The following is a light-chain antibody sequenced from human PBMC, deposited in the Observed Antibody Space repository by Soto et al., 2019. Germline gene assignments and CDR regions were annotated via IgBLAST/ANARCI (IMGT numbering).Light chain of an antibody. CDR3: QQYSGSPFT. V-gene: IGKV3-20*01. Sequence: EIVLKQSPGTLSLSPGERAILSCRASQIIGSNFLAWYQQRPGQAPRLLVYSASRRATGIPDRFSGSWSGTDFSLTISRLEPEDFAVYYCQQYSGSPFTFGPGTKVEIK. CDR1: QIIGSNF. J-gene: IGKJ3*01. CDR2: SAS.